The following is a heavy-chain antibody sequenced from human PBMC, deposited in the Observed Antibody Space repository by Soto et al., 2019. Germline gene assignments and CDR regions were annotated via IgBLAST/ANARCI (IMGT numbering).Heavy chain of an antibody. J-gene: IGHJ6*02. V-gene: IGHV1-2*04. CDR2: INPDTGGT. Sequence: GASVKVSCKASGYTFTAYYIHWLRQAPGQGLEWLGWINPDTGGTDYAQKFQGWVTMTRDTSISTAYMELSRLRSDDTAVYYCAIVGPMPLISGYYYYGMDVWGQGTTVTVSS. CDR1: GYTFTAYY. D-gene: IGHD2-2*01. CDR3: AIVGPMPLISGYYYYGMDV.